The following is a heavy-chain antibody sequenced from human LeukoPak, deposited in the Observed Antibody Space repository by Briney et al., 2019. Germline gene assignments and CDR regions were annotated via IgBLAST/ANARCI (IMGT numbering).Heavy chain of an antibody. D-gene: IGHD3-22*01. J-gene: IGHJ4*02. CDR3: ATTAYDSSGYYWGY. Sequence: PSETLSLTCAVYGGSFSGYYWSWIRQPPGKGLEWIGEINHSGSTNYNPSLKSRVTMSVDTSKNQFSLKLSSVTAADTAVYYCATTAYDSSGYYWGYWGQGTLVTVSS. CDR2: INHSGST. CDR1: GGSFSGYY. V-gene: IGHV4-34*01.